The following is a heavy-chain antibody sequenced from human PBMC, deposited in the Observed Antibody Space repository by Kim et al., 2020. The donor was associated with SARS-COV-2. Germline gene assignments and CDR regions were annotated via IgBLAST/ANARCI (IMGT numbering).Heavy chain of an antibody. Sequence: SETLSLTCAVSGGSISSGGYSWSWIRQPPGKGLEWIGYIYHSGSTYYNPSLKSRVTISVDRSKNQLSLKLSSVTAADTAVYYCARVGGYERFGAWVEYFDYWGQGTLVTVSS. V-gene: IGHV4-30-2*01. CDR1: GGSISSGGYS. CDR2: IYHSGST. J-gene: IGHJ4*02. CDR3: ARVGGYERFGAWVEYFDY. D-gene: IGHD5-12*01.